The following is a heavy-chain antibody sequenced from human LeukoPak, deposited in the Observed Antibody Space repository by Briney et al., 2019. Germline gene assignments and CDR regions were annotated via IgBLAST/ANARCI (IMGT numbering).Heavy chain of an antibody. CDR3: ARESSSWASDYYYYMDV. J-gene: IGHJ6*03. V-gene: IGHV1-18*01. CDR2: ISAYNGNT. D-gene: IGHD6-13*01. CDR1: GYTFTSYG. Sequence: AASVKVSCKASGYTFTSYGISWVRQAPGQGLEWMGWISAYNGNTNYAQKLQGRVTMTTDTSTSTAYMELRSLRSDDTAVYYCARESSSWASDYYYYMDVWGKGTTVTVSS.